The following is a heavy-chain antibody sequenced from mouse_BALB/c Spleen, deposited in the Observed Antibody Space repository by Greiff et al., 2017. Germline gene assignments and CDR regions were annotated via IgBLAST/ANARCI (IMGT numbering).Heavy chain of an antibody. CDR2: INPYNGGA. D-gene: IGHD2-10*01. CDR1: GYSFTGYT. J-gene: IGHJ4*01. CDR3: ARLAYYGNYDYAMDY. V-gene: IGHV1-18*01. Sequence: EVQLLQSGPELVKPGASMKISCKASGYSFTGYTMTWVKQSHGKNLEWIGLINPYNGGASYNQKFKDKATLTVDKSSSTAYMELLSLTSEDSAVYYCARLAYYGNYDYAMDYWGQGTTVTVAS.